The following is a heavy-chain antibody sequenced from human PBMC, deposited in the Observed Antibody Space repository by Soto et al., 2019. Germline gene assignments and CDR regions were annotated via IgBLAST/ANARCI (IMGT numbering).Heavy chain of an antibody. V-gene: IGHV3-13*01. CDR3: TRGRKKES. J-gene: IGHJ4*02. CDR2: IDTAGAT. CDR1: GFTLSSYD. Sequence: EVQLVESGGGLVQPGGSLRLSCAASGFTLSSYDMHWVRQATGKGLEWVSGIDTAGATYYPGSVKGRFTISREIAKNSLYLQMNSLTAGDTAVYYCTRGRKKESWGQGTLGTVSS.